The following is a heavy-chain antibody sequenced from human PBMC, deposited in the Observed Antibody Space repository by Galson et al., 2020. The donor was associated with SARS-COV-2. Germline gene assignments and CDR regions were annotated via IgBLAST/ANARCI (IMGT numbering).Heavy chain of an antibody. V-gene: IGHV3-48*02. J-gene: IGHJ4*02. D-gene: IGHD6-19*01. CDR3: AREVGSGWSYFDH. CDR2: ISSSGGIT. Sequence: GESLKISCEAFGFTFSSYNMNWVRQAPGKGLEWVSDISSSGGITYYADSVKGRFTISRDNVKNSLYLQMNSLRDEDTAVYYCAREVGSGWSYFDHWGQGTLVSVSS. CDR1: GFTFSSYN.